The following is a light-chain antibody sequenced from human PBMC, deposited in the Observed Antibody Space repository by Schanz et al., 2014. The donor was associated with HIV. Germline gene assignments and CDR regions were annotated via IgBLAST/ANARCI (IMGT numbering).Light chain of an antibody. CDR2: EVT. V-gene: IGLV2-18*02. CDR1: GSDVGGFNR. Sequence: QSALTQPPSVSGSPGQSVTISCTGTGSDVGGFNRVSWYQQPPGTAPKLMIYEVTNRPSGVPDRFSASKSGNTASLTISGLQAEDEADYYCCSYAGSSTVVFGGGTQLTVL. J-gene: IGLJ3*02. CDR3: CSYAGSSTVV.